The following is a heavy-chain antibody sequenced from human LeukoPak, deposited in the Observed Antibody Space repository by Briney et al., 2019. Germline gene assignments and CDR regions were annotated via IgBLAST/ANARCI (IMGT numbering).Heavy chain of an antibody. J-gene: IGHJ6*02. V-gene: IGHV1-46*01. D-gene: IGHD3-9*01. CDR3: ARDGRYGYYYYGMDV. Sequence: ASVKVSCKASGYTFTSYYMHWVRQAPGQGLEWMGIINPSGCSTSCAQKFQGRVTMTRDTSTSTVYMELSSLRSEDTAVYYCARDGRYGYYYYGMDVWGQGTTVTVSS. CDR1: GYTFTSYY. CDR2: INPSGCST.